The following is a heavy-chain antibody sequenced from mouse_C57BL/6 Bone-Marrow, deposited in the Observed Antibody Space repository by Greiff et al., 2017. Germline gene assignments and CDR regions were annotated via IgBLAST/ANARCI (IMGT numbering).Heavy chain of an antibody. CDR1: GYTFTSSW. Sequence: QVQLQQPGAELVKPGASVKLSCKASGYTFTSSWMHWVKQRPGQGLEWFGMIHPTSGSTNYNQKFKSKATLTVDKSSSTAYMQLSSLTSEDSAVYYCAPAYLDYWGQGTTLTVSS. CDR2: IHPTSGST. V-gene: IGHV1-64*01. J-gene: IGHJ2*01. CDR3: APAYLDY.